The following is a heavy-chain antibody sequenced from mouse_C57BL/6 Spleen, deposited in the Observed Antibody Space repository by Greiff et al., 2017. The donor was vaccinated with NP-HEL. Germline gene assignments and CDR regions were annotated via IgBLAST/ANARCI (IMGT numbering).Heavy chain of an antibody. CDR2: IYPGGGYT. Sequence: QVQLQQSGAELVRPGTSVKMSCKASGYTFTNYWIGWAKQRPGHGLEWIGDIYPGGGYTNYNEKFKGKATLTADKSSSTAYMQFSSLTSEDSAIYYCARKPTGKGDYFDYWGQGTTLTVSS. V-gene: IGHV1-63*01. D-gene: IGHD4-1*01. J-gene: IGHJ2*01. CDR1: GYTFTNYW. CDR3: ARKPTGKGDYFDY.